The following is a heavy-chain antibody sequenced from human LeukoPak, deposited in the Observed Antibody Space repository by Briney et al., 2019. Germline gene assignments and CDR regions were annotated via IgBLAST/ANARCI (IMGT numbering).Heavy chain of an antibody. V-gene: IGHV1-69*05. D-gene: IGHD1-26*01. CDR2: IIPIFGTA. Sequence: GASLKSSGKAFGGTFTSNPISWVRQAPEQGLDWMEGIIPIFGTANYAQKFQGRVTSTRNTSISTAFMELSSLTSEDTAVYYCASTLVGGTGDVIDIWGQGTMVTVSS. CDR1: GGTFTSNP. CDR3: ASTLVGGTGDVIDI. J-gene: IGHJ3*02.